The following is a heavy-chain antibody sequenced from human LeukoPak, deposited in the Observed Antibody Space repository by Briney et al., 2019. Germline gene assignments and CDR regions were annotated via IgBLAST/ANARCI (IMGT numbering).Heavy chain of an antibody. J-gene: IGHJ5*02. D-gene: IGHD3-10*01. V-gene: IGHV4-34*01. Sequence: PSETLSLTCAVYGGSFSGYYWSWIRQPPGKGLEWIGEINHSGSTNYNPSLKSRVTISVDTSKNQFSLKLSSVTAADTAVYYCARGPPRYYYGSGSYTPTPYNWFDPWGQGTLVTASS. CDR2: INHSGST. CDR3: ARGPPRYYYGSGSYTPTPYNWFDP. CDR1: GGSFSGYY.